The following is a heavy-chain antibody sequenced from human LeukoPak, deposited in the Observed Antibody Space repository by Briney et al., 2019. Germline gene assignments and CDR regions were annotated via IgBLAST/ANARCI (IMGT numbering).Heavy chain of an antibody. J-gene: IGHJ3*02. CDR1: GGSISSYY. D-gene: IGHD5-24*01. CDR3: ARNVEMATIRGSSDAFDI. Sequence: PSETLSLTCTVSGGSISSYYWSWIRQPPGKGLEWIGYIYYSGSTNYNPSLKSRVTISVDTSKNQFSLKLSSVTAADTAVYYCARNVEMATIRGSSDAFDIWGQGTMVTVSS. V-gene: IGHV4-59*01. CDR2: IYYSGST.